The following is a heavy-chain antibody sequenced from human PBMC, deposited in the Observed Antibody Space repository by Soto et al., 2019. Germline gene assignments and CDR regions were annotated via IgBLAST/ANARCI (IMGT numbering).Heavy chain of an antibody. CDR3: AKVLEMATINYYFDY. V-gene: IGHV3-23*01. D-gene: IGHD5-12*01. Sequence: GGSLRLSCAASGFTFSSYAMSWVRQAPGKGLEWVSAISGSGGSTYYADSVKGRFTISRDNSKNTLYLQMNSLRAEDTAVYYCAKVLEMATINYYFDYWGQGTLVTVSS. CDR2: ISGSGGST. CDR1: GFTFSSYA. J-gene: IGHJ4*02.